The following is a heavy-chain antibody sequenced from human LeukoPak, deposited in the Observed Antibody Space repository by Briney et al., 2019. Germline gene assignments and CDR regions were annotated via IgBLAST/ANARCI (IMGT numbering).Heavy chain of an antibody. D-gene: IGHD4-17*01. CDR1: GGSISSGSYY. J-gene: IGHJ2*01. V-gene: IGHV4-30-4*08. CDR3: ARGGYGDYVRNWYFDL. CDR2: IYYSGST. Sequence: SETLSLTCTVSGGSISSGSYYWSWIRQPPGKGLEWIGYIYYSGSTYYNPSLKSRVTISVDTSKNQFSLKLSSVTTADTAVYYCARGGYGDYVRNWYFDLWGRGTLVTVSS.